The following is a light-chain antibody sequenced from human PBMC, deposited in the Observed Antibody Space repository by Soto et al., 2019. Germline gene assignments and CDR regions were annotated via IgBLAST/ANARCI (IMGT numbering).Light chain of an antibody. J-gene: IGKJ2*01. CDR2: GAS. CDR3: QQYGSSPPKYT. Sequence: IVLTQSPGTLYLSPGEKATLSCRASQSVSSSYLAWYQQKPGQAPRLLIYGASSRATGIPDRFSGSGSGTDFTLTISRLEPEDFAVYYCQQYGSSPPKYTFGQGTKLEIK. V-gene: IGKV3-20*01. CDR1: QSVSSSY.